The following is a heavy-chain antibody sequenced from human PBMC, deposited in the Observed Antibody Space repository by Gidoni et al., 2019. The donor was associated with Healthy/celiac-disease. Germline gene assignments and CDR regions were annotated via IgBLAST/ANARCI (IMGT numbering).Heavy chain of an antibody. CDR1: GGSISSGGYY. CDR3: ARDLRLATLRSSSSDGFDP. Sequence: VQLQESGPGLVKPSQTLSLTCTVSGGSISSGGYYWSWIRQHPGKGLEWIGYIYYSGSTYYNPSLKSRVTISVDTSKNQFSLKLSSVTAADTAVYYCARDLRLATLRSSSSDGFDPWGQGTLVTVSS. D-gene: IGHD4-17*01. CDR2: IYYSGST. J-gene: IGHJ5*02. V-gene: IGHV4-31*03.